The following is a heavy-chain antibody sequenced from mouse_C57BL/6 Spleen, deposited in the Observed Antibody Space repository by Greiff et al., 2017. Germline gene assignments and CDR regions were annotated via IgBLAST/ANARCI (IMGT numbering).Heavy chain of an antibody. D-gene: IGHD3-2*02. J-gene: IGHJ3*01. CDR1: GFTFTDYY. CDR3: ARYKGSSGYAWFAY. Sequence: EVQVVESGGGLVQPGGSLSLSCAASGFTFTDYYMSWVRQPPGKALEWLGFIRNKANGYTTEYSASVKGRFTISRDNAQSILYLQMNALRAEDSATYYGARYKGSSGYAWFAYWGQGTLVTVSA. CDR2: IRNKANGYTT. V-gene: IGHV7-3*01.